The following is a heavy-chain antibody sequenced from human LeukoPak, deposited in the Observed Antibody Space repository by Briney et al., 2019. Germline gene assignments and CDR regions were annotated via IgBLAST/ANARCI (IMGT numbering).Heavy chain of an antibody. CDR2: IWYDGTNK. CDR3: ARDPRQWLAGFDY. V-gene: IGHV3-33*01. D-gene: IGHD6-19*01. CDR1: GFSFSSYA. J-gene: IGHJ4*02. Sequence: GGSLRLSCAASGFSFSSYAMHWVRQAPGKGLEWVAVIWYDGTNKYHEDSVKGRFTISRDNSKNTLYLQMNSLRAEDTAVYYCARDPRQWLAGFDYWGQGTLVTVPS.